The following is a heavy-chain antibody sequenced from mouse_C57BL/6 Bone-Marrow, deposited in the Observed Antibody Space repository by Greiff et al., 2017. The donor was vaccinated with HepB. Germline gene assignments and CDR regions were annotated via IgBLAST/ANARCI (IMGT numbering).Heavy chain of an antibody. CDR1: GFTFSDAW. CDR2: IRNKANNHAT. V-gene: IGHV6-6*01. Sequence: DVMLVESGGGLVQPGGSMKLSCAASGFTFSDAWMDWVRQSPEKGLEWVAEIRNKANNHATYYAESVKGRFTISRDDSKSSVYLQMNSLRAEDTGIYYCTLPGYSNFYYAMDYWGQGTSVTVSS. J-gene: IGHJ4*01. CDR3: TLPGYSNFYYAMDY. D-gene: IGHD2-5*01.